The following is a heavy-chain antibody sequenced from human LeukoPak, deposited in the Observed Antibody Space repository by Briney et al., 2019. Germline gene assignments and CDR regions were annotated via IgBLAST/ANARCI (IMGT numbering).Heavy chain of an antibody. CDR1: GFTFQSNY. Sequence: GGSLRLSCAASGFTFQSNYMSWVRQAPGKGLEWVSVIYSNGNTYYADSVKGRFTISRDNSKNTLYLQMNSLRVEDTAVYYCVRDRDRDPYYFDYWGQGTLVTVSS. V-gene: IGHV3-53*01. CDR2: IYSNGNT. CDR3: VRDRDRDPYYFDY. J-gene: IGHJ4*02.